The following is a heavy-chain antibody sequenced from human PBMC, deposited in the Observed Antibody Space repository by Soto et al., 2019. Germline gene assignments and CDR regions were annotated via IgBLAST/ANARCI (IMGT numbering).Heavy chain of an antibody. D-gene: IGHD3-9*01. J-gene: IGHJ6*02. CDR1: GGTFSSYA. Sequence: QVQLVQSGAEVKKPGSSVKVSCKASGGTFSSYAISWVRQAPGQGLEWMGGIIPIFGTANYAQKFQGRVTITADKSTSTAYMELSSLRSEDTDVYYCARDYDMLTDYYYGMDVWGQGTTVTVSS. CDR3: ARDYDMLTDYYYGMDV. CDR2: IIPIFGTA. V-gene: IGHV1-69*06.